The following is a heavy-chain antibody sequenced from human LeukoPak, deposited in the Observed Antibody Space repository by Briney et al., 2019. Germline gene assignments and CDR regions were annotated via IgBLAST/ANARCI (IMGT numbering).Heavy chain of an antibody. CDR3: ARDQWGYSGYLDY. D-gene: IGHD5-12*01. J-gene: IGHJ4*02. Sequence: PGGSLRLSCAASGFTFSSYSMNWVRQAPGKGLEWVSSISSSSSYIYYADSVKGRFTISRDNAKNSLYLQMNSLRAEDTAVYYCARDQWGYSGYLDYWGQGTLVTVSS. CDR1: GFTFSSYS. CDR2: ISSSSSYI. V-gene: IGHV3-21*01.